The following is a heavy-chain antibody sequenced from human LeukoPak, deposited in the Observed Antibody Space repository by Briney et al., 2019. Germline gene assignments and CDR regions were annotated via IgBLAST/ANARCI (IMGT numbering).Heavy chain of an antibody. V-gene: IGHV3-49*03. CDR3: SRPGGSGNYWYFDL. Sequence: GGSLRLSCTASVFIFGDYAMTWFRQAPGKGLEWVGFIRSNSYCGTTQYAASVKGTFTISRDDSKSIAYLQMNSLKTEDTAVYYCSRPGGSGNYWYFDLWGRGTLVTVSS. D-gene: IGHD2-15*01. CDR2: IRSNSYCGTT. CDR1: VFIFGDYA. J-gene: IGHJ2*01.